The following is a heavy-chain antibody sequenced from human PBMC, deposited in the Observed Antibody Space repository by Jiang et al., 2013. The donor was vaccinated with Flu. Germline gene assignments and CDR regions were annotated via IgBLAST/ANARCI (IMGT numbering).Heavy chain of an antibody. CDR1: GYSFSNYW. CDR3: ARFAGAAYFQF. V-gene: IGHV5-51*01. CDR2: VYPDDSQT. J-gene: IGHJ4*02. D-gene: IGHD3-10*01. Sequence: EVKKPGESLKISCKGSGYSFSNYWIGWVRQMPGKGLEWMGVVYPDDSQTRYSPSFQGQVTISADKSISTAYLQWSSLRASDTAMYYCARFAGAAYFQFWGQGTLVTVSS.